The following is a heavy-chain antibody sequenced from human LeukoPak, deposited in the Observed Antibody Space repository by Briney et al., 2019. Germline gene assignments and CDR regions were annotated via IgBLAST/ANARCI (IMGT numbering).Heavy chain of an antibody. Sequence: GGSLRLSCAASGFTFSSYSMNWVRQAPGKGLECVSSISSSSSSIYYADSVKGRFTISRDDAKNSLYLQMNSLRAEDTAVYYCARSATDTGEFDYWGQGTLVTVSS. J-gene: IGHJ4*02. D-gene: IGHD7-27*01. CDR3: ARSATDTGEFDY. CDR1: GFTFSSYS. V-gene: IGHV3-21*01. CDR2: ISSSSSSI.